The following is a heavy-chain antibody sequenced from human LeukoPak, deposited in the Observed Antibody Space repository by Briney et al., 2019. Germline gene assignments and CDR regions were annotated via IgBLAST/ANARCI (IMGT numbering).Heavy chain of an antibody. J-gene: IGHJ4*02. CDR3: AKGPQVGSGYHPDY. V-gene: IGHV3-23*01. CDR1: GFTFSSYG. CDR2: ISGSGGST. Sequence: PGGSLRLSCAASGFTFSSYGMHWVRQAPGKGLEWVSVISGSGGSTYYADSVKGRFTISRDNSKNTLYVQMNSLRVEDTAVYYCAKGPQVGSGYHPDYWGQGTLVTVSS. D-gene: IGHD3-22*01.